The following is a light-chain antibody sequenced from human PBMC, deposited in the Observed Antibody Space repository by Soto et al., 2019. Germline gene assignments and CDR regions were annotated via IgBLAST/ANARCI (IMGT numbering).Light chain of an antibody. V-gene: IGKV3-15*01. CDR3: QQYNNWPRT. CDR2: GTS. CDR1: QSGSSY. J-gene: IGKJ1*01. Sequence: EIVLSHSRWTRPLSPGERATLSWMASQSGSSYLAWYQQKPGQAPRLLIYGTSTRATGIPARFSGSGSGTDFTLTISSLQFEDFAVYYCQQYNNWPRTFGQGTKVDI.